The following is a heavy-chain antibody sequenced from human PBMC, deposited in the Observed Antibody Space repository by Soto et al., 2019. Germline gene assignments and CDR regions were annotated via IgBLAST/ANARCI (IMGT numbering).Heavy chain of an antibody. CDR1: GFTFSSYE. J-gene: IGHJ6*02. V-gene: IGHV3-48*03. CDR3: ARDRTYYDFWSGLPTQTIVYYGMDV. D-gene: IGHD3-3*01. Sequence: SGGSLRLSCAASGFTFSSYEMNWVRQAPGKGLEWVSYISSSGSTIYYADSVKGRFTISRDNAKNSLYLQMNSLRAEDTAVYYCARDRTYYDFWSGLPTQTIVYYGMDVWGQGTTVTV. CDR2: ISSSGSTI.